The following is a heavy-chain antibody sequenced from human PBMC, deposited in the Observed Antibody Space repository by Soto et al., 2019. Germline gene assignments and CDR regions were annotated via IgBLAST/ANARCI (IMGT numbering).Heavy chain of an antibody. D-gene: IGHD2-21*02. CDR3: AKSPNPVTATPSEDGMTF. CDR1: GGSFTSLI. CDR2: IIPVLGVE. V-gene: IGHV1-69*02. J-gene: IGHJ6*02. Sequence: QVQLVQSGAEVKKPGSSVKVSCKASGGSFTSLIITWVRQAPGQGLEWMGRIIPVLGVEYYAQKFQGRVTITSEKPTTTTCMALTMLTSEYTAVYYCAKSPNPVTATPSEDGMTFWGRGNTVNVSS.